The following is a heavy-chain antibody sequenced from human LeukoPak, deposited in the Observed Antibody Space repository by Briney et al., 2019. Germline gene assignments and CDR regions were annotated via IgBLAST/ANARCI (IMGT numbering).Heavy chain of an antibody. CDR3: ARDVIAAAGYDRFDP. J-gene: IGHJ5*02. V-gene: IGHV1-2*02. CDR1: GYTFTGYY. Sequence: ASVKVSCKASGYTFTGYYMHWVRQAPGQGLEWMGWINPNSGGTNYAQKFQGRVTMTRDTSISTAYMELSRLRSDDTAVYYCARDVIAAAGYDRFDPWGQGTLVTVSS. CDR2: INPNSGGT. D-gene: IGHD6-13*01.